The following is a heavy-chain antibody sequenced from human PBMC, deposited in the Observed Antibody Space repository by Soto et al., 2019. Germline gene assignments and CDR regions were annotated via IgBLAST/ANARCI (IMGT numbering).Heavy chain of an antibody. Sequence: SETLSLTCAVYGRSFSGYYWSWIRQPPGKGLEWIGEINHSGSTNYNPSLKSRVTISVDTSKNQFSLKLSSVTAADTAVYYCARGGVTIFGVVNVYYYYMDVWGKGTTVTVSS. CDR2: INHSGST. J-gene: IGHJ6*03. CDR3: ARGGVTIFGVVNVYYYYMDV. CDR1: GRSFSGYY. V-gene: IGHV4-34*01. D-gene: IGHD3-3*01.